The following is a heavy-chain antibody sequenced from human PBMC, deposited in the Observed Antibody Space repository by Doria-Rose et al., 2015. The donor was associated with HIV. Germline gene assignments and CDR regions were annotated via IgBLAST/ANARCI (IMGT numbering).Heavy chain of an antibody. V-gene: IGHV2-26*01. J-gene: IGHJ4*02. CDR3: ARIKSSRWYHKYYFDF. Sequence: SGPVLVKPTKTLTLTCTVSGVSLSSPGMGVSWIRQPPGKALEWLANIFSDDERCYKTSLKSRLTISRGTSKSQVVLTMTDMDPVDTATYYCARIKSSRWYHKYYFDFWGQGTLAIVSA. D-gene: IGHD6-13*01. CDR2: IFSDDER. CDR1: GVSLSSPGMG.